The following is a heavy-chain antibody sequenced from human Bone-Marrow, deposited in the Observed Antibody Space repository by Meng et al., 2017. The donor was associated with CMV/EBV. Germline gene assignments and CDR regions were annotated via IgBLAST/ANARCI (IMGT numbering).Heavy chain of an antibody. D-gene: IGHD6-13*01. Sequence: GESLKISCAASGFTFSSYSMNWVRQAPGKGLEWVSSISSSSSYIYYADSVKGRFTISRDNAKNSLYLQMNSLRAEDTAVYYCAVREWDRSSWYGYYYGMDVWGQGTTVTVSS. V-gene: IGHV3-21*01. CDR3: AVREWDRSSWYGYYYGMDV. CDR2: ISSSSSYI. J-gene: IGHJ6*02. CDR1: GFTFSSYS.